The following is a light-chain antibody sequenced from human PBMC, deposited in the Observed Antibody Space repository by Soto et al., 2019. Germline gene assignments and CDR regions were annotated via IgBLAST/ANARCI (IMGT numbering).Light chain of an antibody. CDR3: QQSFTTPRT. CDR1: QTIKSC. V-gene: IGKV1-39*01. CDR2: GVS. J-gene: IGKJ2*01. Sequence: DIQMTQSPSSLSASVGDTVTITCRASQTIKSCLNWYQFTPGKAPKLLIFGVSNLKSGVPSRFSGNGSTTDFTLTISSLQPEDFATYYCQQSFTTPRTFGRGTRLEIK.